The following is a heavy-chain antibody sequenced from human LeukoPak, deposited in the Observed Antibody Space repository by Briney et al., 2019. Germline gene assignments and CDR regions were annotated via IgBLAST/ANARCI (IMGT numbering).Heavy chain of an antibody. Sequence: GGSLRLSCAASGSTFDDYAMHWVRQAPGKGLEWVSGISWNSGSIGYADSVKGRFTISRDNAKNSLYLQMNSLRAEDTALYYCAKDRYCSSTSCYYGFDPWGQGTLVTVSS. CDR2: ISWNSGSI. J-gene: IGHJ5*02. V-gene: IGHV3-9*01. CDR3: AKDRYCSSTSCYYGFDP. D-gene: IGHD2-2*01. CDR1: GSTFDDYA.